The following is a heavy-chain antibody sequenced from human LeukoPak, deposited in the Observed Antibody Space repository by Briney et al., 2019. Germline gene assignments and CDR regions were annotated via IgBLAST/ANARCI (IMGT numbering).Heavy chain of an antibody. D-gene: IGHD3-22*01. J-gene: IGHJ4*02. Sequence: SETLSLTCAVYGGSFSGYYWSWIRQPPGKGLEWIGEINHSGSTNYNPSLKSRVTISVDTSKNQFSLKLRSVTAADTAVYYCARGSSGYFKTWGQGTLVTVSS. CDR1: GGSFSGYY. V-gene: IGHV4-34*01. CDR3: ARGSSGYFKT. CDR2: INHSGST.